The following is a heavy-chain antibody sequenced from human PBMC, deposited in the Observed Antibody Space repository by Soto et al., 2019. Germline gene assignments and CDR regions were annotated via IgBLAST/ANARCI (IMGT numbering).Heavy chain of an antibody. Sequence: GASVKVSCKASGYTFTRYDITWVRQASGHWHERKGWMNPNSGNTGYAQKYQGRVTMTRNTSISTAYMELSSLRSEDTAVYYCARVRVRFSGSYYEGAFDIWGQGTMVTVSS. D-gene: IGHD3-10*01. CDR1: GYTFTRYD. CDR3: ARVRVRFSGSYYEGAFDI. CDR2: MNPNSGNT. J-gene: IGHJ3*02. V-gene: IGHV1-8*01.